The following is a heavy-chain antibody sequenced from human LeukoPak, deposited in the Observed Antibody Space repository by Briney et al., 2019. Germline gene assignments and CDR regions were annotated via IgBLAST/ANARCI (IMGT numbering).Heavy chain of an antibody. CDR1: GYTFTSYG. J-gene: IGHJ4*02. Sequence: ASVKVSCKASGYTFTSYGISWVRQAPGQGLEWMGRISAYNGNTNYAQKLQGRVTMTTDTSTSTAYMELRSLRSDDTAVYYCARHEGYFGIHTDFDYWGQGTLVTVSS. D-gene: IGHD3-9*01. CDR2: ISAYNGNT. CDR3: ARHEGYFGIHTDFDY. V-gene: IGHV1-18*04.